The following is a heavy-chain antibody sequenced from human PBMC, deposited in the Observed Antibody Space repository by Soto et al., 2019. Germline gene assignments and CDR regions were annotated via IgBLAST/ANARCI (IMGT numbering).Heavy chain of an antibody. D-gene: IGHD2-15*01. CDR3: ARSSDLFCNGGRCYMDY. V-gene: IGHV1-18*01. CDR1: GYTFTSYG. J-gene: IGHJ4*02. Sequence: QVQVVQSGPEVKKPGASVKVSCTTSGYTFTSYGITWVRQDPGQGLEWMGWISPYNGDTNYAHSLQGRVTMTPGTPTTTAYMELTSVRSDDTGIYYCARSSDLFCNGGRCYMDYWGQGTLITVSS. CDR2: ISPYNGDT.